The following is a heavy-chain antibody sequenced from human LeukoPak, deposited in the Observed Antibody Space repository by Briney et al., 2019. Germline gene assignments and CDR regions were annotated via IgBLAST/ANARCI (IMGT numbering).Heavy chain of an antibody. J-gene: IGHJ4*02. V-gene: IGHV4-59*01. CDR2: IYYSGST. Sequence: SSETLSLTCTVSGGSSSRYYWSWIRQPPGKRLEWIGYIYYSGSTNYNPSLKSRVTISVDTSKNQFSLKLSSVTAADTAVYYCARGGIGAAGPVGYWGQGTLVTVSS. CDR1: GGSSSRYY. CDR3: ARGGIGAAGPVGY. D-gene: IGHD6-13*01.